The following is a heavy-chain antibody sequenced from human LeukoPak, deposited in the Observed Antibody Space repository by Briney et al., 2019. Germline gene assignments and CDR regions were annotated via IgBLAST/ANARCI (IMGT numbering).Heavy chain of an antibody. D-gene: IGHD1-1*01. CDR1: GFTFSSYG. Sequence: PGRSLRLSCAASGFTFSSYGMHWVRQAPGKGLEWVAVIWYDGSNKYYAGSVKGRFTISRDNSKNTLYLQMNSLRAEDTAVYCCATLDPDLDYWGQGTLVTVSS. V-gene: IGHV3-33*01. CDR3: ATLDPDLDY. J-gene: IGHJ4*02. CDR2: IWYDGSNK.